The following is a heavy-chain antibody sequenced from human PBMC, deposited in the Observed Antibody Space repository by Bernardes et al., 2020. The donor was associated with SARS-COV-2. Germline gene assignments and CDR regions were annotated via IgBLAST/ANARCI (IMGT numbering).Heavy chain of an antibody. V-gene: IGHV2-5*02. J-gene: IGHJ5*02. D-gene: IGHD6-13*01. CDR3: AHRPSTLYSSTWWYSWFDP. CDR2: LYWDDDK. CDR1: WFSLSPSGVA. Sequence: SDHAPGKPTQTLMLTCTFSWFSLSPSGVAVGWIRQPPGKALEWLAFLYWDDDKRYNPSLKSRLTITKDTSKNQVVLTMTNMDPVDTATYYCAHRPSTLYSSTWWYSWFDPWGQGTLVTVSS.